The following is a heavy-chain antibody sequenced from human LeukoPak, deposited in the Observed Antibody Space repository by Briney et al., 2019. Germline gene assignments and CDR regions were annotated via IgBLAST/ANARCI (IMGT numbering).Heavy chain of an antibody. CDR2: ISSSGSTI. J-gene: IGHJ5*02. Sequence: PGGSLRLSCAASGFTFSDYYMSWIRQAPGKGLEWVSYISSSGSTIYYADSVKGRFTISRDNAKNSLYLRMNSLRAEDTAVYYCARDWGVVIKGSNWFDPWGQGTLVTVSS. CDR3: ARDWGVVIKGSNWFDP. V-gene: IGHV3-11*01. CDR1: GFTFSDYY. D-gene: IGHD3-3*01.